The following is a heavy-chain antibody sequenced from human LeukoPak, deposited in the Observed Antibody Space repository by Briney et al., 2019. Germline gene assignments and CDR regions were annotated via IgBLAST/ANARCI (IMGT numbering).Heavy chain of an antibody. CDR3: AKYGYCSGISCFFDF. CDR2: ISGSGPYT. CDR1: GFTFSRYA. V-gene: IGHV3-23*01. D-gene: IGHD2-2*03. Sequence: GGSLRLSCAASGFTFSRYAMSWVRQAPGKGLEWVSAISGSGPYTFYTDSVKGRFTISRDSSENTLYLQMNSLRAEDTALYYCAKYGYCSGISCFFDFWGQGTQVTVSS. J-gene: IGHJ4*02.